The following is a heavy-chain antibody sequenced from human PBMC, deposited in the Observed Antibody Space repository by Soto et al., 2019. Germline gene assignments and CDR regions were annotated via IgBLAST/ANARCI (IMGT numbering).Heavy chain of an antibody. CDR3: AKDTGGYYDILTGYYDY. J-gene: IGHJ4*02. D-gene: IGHD3-9*01. V-gene: IGHV3-9*01. CDR2: ISWNSGSI. Sequence: GGSLRLSCAASGFTFDDYAMHWARQAPGKGLEWVSGISWNSGSIGYADSVKGRFTISRDNAKNSLYLQMNSLRAEDTALYYCAKDTGGYYDILTGYYDYWGQGTLVTVSS. CDR1: GFTFDDYA.